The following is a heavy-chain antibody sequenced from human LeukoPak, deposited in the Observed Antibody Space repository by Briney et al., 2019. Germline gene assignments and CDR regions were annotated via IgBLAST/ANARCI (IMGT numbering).Heavy chain of an antibody. CDR2: IIPIFGTP. D-gene: IGHD4-17*01. CDR3: SRDRNYGAPDY. V-gene: IGHV1-69*13. CDR1: GGTFSSYA. Sequence: SVKVSCKASGGTFSSYAISWVRQAPGQGLEWMGGIIPIFGTPNYAQKFQGRVTITADESTSTAYMELSSLRSEDTAVYYCSRDRNYGAPDYWGQGTLVTVSS. J-gene: IGHJ4*02.